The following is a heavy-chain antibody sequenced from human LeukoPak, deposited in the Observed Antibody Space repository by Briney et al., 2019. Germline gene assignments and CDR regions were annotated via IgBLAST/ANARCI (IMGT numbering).Heavy chain of an antibody. J-gene: IGHJ6*03. CDR1: GFTFSDYY. V-gene: IGHV3-11*04. CDR2: ISSSGSTI. Sequence: RTGGSLGLSCAASGFTFSDYYMSWIRQAPGKGLEWVSYISSSGSTIYYADSVKGRFTISRDNAKNSLYLQMNSLRAEDTAVYYCARNGRYRPNYYYYYYMDVWGKGTTVTVSS. CDR3: ARNGRYRPNYYYYYYMDV. D-gene: IGHD3-16*02.